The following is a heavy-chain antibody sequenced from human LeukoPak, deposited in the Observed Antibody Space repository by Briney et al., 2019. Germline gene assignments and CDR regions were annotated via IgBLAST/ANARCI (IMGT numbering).Heavy chain of an antibody. Sequence: GASVKISCKASGYTITAYYMRWVRQAPGQGLEWMGWINPNSGGTNYAQKFQGRVTMTRDTSISTAYMELSRLRSDDTAVYYCARDEEHYFDYWGQGTLVTVSS. CDR2: INPNSGGT. CDR1: GYTITAYY. J-gene: IGHJ4*02. D-gene: IGHD1-1*01. V-gene: IGHV1-2*02. CDR3: ARDEEHYFDY.